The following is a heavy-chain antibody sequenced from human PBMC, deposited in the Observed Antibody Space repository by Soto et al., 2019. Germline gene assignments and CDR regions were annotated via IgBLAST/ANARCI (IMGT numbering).Heavy chain of an antibody. Sequence: PSETLSLTCTVSGDSISTDYWSWLRQSPGKGLEWIGLIYYGGSTNYNPSLKSRVTISVDTPKNQFSLKLSSVTAADTAVYYCAKNWNWGSLVDWGQGTLVTVSS. CDR2: IYYGGST. J-gene: IGHJ4*02. V-gene: IGHV4-59*08. CDR1: GDSISTDY. CDR3: AKNWNWGSLVD. D-gene: IGHD7-27*01.